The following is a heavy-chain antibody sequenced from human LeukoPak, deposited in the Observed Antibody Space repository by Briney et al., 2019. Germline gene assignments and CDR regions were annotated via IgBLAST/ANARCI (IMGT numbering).Heavy chain of an antibody. D-gene: IGHD3-10*01. CDR3: AIYYGSGSSFDY. CDR2: IDPSDSYT. J-gene: IGHJ4*02. Sequence: GESLRISCKGSGYSFTSYWISWVRQMPGKGLEWMGRIDPSDSYTNYSPSFQGHVTISADKSISTAYLQWSSLKASGTAMYYCAIYYGSGSSFDYWGQGTLVTVSS. V-gene: IGHV5-10-1*01. CDR1: GYSFTSYW.